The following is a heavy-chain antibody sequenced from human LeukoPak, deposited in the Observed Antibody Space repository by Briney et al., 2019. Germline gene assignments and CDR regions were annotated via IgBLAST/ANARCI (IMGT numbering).Heavy chain of an antibody. CDR1: GFTFSSYS. Sequence: GGSLRLSCAASGFTFSSYSMSWVRQAPGKGLEWVSGISGSGSSTYYADSVKGRFTISRDNSKNTVYLQMNTLRAEDTAVYYCAKDISATKPYYADYWGQGTLVTVSS. V-gene: IGHV3-23*01. D-gene: IGHD6-13*01. CDR3: AKDISATKPYYADY. J-gene: IGHJ4*02. CDR2: ISGSGSST.